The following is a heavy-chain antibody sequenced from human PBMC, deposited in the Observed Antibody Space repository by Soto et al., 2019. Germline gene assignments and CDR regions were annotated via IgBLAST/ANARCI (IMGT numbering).Heavy chain of an antibody. J-gene: IGHJ4*02. CDR1: GYIFSDYG. CDR3: AKRTSGTTWGESDY. Sequence: QVQVMQSGAEVKKPGDSVKVSCKTSGYIFSDYGINWVRQAPGQGLEWMGWISGYSGNANLAQKFQGRVTMTTDKSTRTAYMELGRLRSDDTAVYYWAKRTSGTTWGESDYWGQGTLVTVSS. D-gene: IGHD4-17*01. CDR2: ISGYSGNA. V-gene: IGHV1-18*04.